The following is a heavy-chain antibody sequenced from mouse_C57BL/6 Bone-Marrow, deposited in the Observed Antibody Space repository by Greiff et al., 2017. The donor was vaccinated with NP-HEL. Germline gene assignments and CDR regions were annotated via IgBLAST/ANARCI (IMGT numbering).Heavy chain of an antibody. CDR2: ISYDGSN. J-gene: IGHJ4*01. CDR3: ARDRNDPMDY. Sequence: EVQLQQSGPGLVKPSQSLSLTCSVTGYSITSGYYWNWIRQFPGNKLEWMGYISYDGSNNYNPSFKNRISITRATSKNQFFLKLNSVTTEDTATYYCARDRNDPMDYWGQGTSVTVSS. D-gene: IGHD2-3*01. CDR1: GYSITSGYY. V-gene: IGHV3-6*01.